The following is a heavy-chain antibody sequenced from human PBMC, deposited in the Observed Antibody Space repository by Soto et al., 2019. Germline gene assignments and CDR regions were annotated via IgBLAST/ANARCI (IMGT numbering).Heavy chain of an antibody. CDR1: GYTFTTYW. D-gene: IGHD6-13*01. CDR2: IYPGDSET. J-gene: IGHJ6*02. Sequence: GESLKISCKGSGYTFTTYWIGWVRQMPGKGLELMGIIYPGDSETRYSPSFQGQVTMSADKSISTAYLQWSSLKASDSAMYYCARTAAAGKNYYSADVWGQGTTVTVSS. V-gene: IGHV5-51*01. CDR3: ARTAAAGKNYYSADV.